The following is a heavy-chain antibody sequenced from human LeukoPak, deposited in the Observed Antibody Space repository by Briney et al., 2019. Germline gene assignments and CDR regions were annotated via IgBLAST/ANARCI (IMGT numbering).Heavy chain of an antibody. Sequence: GGALRLSCGASGLPFSSYWVRWGRPAPGEGVVWVSRINSDASSTSYADSVKGRFTISRDNAKNTLYLQMNSLRAEDTAVYYCARVQGHPPNGLDVWGQGTMVTVSS. CDR3: ARVQGHPPNGLDV. V-gene: IGHV3-74*01. CDR2: INSDASST. D-gene: IGHD2-8*01. CDR1: GLPFSSYW. J-gene: IGHJ3*01.